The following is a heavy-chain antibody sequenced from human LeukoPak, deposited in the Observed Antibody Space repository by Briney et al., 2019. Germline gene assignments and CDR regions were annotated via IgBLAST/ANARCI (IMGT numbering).Heavy chain of an antibody. Sequence: SVKVSCKASGGAFSSYAISWVRQAPGQGLEWMGGIIPIFGTANYAQKFQGRVTITADESTSTAYMELSSLRSEDTAVYYCARDPHYDILTGYMSWGQGTLVTVSS. V-gene: IGHV1-69*01. CDR3: ARDPHYDILTGYMS. D-gene: IGHD3-9*01. J-gene: IGHJ5*02. CDR1: GGAFSSYA. CDR2: IIPIFGTA.